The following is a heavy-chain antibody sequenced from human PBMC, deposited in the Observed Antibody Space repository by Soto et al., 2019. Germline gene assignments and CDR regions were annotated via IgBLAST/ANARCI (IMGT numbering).Heavy chain of an antibody. CDR2: IYYSGST. Sequence: QVQLQESGPGLVKPSETLSLTCTVSGGSISSYYWSWIRQPPGKGLEWIGYIYYSGSTNYNPSLKSRVTISVDTSKNQFSLKLSSVTAADTAVYYCASHRKVGFGEPRAFDIWGQGTMVTVSS. J-gene: IGHJ3*02. CDR3: ASHRKVGFGEPRAFDI. V-gene: IGHV4-59*08. D-gene: IGHD3-10*01. CDR1: GGSISSYY.